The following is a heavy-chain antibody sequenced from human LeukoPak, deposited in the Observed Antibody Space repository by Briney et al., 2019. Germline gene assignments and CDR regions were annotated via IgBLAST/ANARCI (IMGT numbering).Heavy chain of an antibody. J-gene: IGHJ4*02. CDR3: AKISCSAESNFDY. V-gene: IGHV3-33*06. Sequence: GRSLRLSCAASGFTFRTYAMHWVRQAPGKGLEWVAFIWPDGSKKYYADSVKGRFAISRENSKNTVYLQMNDLRPEDTALYFSAKISCSAESNFDYWGQGTLLTVSS. CDR2: IWPDGSKK. D-gene: IGHD6-25*01. CDR1: GFTFRTYA.